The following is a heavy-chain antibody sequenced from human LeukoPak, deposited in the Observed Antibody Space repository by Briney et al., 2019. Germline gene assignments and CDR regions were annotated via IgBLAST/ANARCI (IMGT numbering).Heavy chain of an antibody. CDR3: AKDRGIISDY. CDR1: GFTFGSYG. Sequence: GGSLRLSCAASGFTFGSYGMSWVRQAPGKGLEWVSAISGSGGSTYYADSVKGRFTISRDNSKNTLYLQMNSLRAEDTAVYYCAKDRGIISDYWGQGTLVTVSS. J-gene: IGHJ4*02. CDR2: ISGSGGST. V-gene: IGHV3-23*01. D-gene: IGHD3-10*01.